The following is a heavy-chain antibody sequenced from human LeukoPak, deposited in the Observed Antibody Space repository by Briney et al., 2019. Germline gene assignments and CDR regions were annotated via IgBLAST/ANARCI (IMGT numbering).Heavy chain of an antibody. Sequence: SVKVSCKASGGTFSSYAISWVRQAPGQGLEWMGGIIPIFGTANYAQKFQGRVTITTDESTSTAYMELSSLRSEDTAVYYCARAADSPVSYYYCMDVWGKGTTVTVSS. CDR3: ARAADSPVSYYYCMDV. D-gene: IGHD6-13*01. J-gene: IGHJ6*03. CDR2: IIPIFGTA. V-gene: IGHV1-69*05. CDR1: GGTFSSYA.